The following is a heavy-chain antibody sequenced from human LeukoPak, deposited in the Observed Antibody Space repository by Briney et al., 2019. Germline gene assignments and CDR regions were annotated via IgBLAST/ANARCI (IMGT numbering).Heavy chain of an antibody. V-gene: IGHV3-53*01. CDR1: GFTFSSYE. CDR2: IYSGGST. CDR3: ARVSAYYYDSSGYYSDY. D-gene: IGHD3-22*01. J-gene: IGHJ4*02. Sequence: GGSLRLSCAASGFTFSSYEMNWVRQAPGEGLEWVSVIYSGGSTYYADSVKGRFTISRDNSKNTLYLQMNSLRAEDTAVYYCARVSAYYYDSSGYYSDYWGQGTLVTVSS.